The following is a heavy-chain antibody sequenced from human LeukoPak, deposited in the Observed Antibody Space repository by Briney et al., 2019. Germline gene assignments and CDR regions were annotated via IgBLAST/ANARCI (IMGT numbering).Heavy chain of an antibody. CDR1: GFTFDDYA. CDR2: ISWNSGSI. D-gene: IGHD6-13*01. CDR3: AKAAGTGLGAFDI. Sequence: GGSLRLSCAASGFTFDDYAMPWVRQAPGKGLEWVSGISWNSGSIGYADSVKGRFTISRDNAKNSLYLQMNSLRAEDMALYYCAKAAGTGLGAFDIWGQGTMVTVSS. V-gene: IGHV3-9*03. J-gene: IGHJ3*02.